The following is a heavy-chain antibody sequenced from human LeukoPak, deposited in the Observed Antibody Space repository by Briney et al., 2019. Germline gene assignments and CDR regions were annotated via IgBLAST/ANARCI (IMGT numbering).Heavy chain of an antibody. Sequence: GGSLRLSCAASGFTFSSYAMHWVRQAPGKGLEGVAVISYDGSNKYYADSVKGRFTISRDNSKNTLYLQMNSLRAEDTAVYYCARDQGYDFWSGGLGMDVWGQGTTVTVSS. D-gene: IGHD3-3*01. CDR2: ISYDGSNK. CDR1: GFTFSSYA. CDR3: ARDQGYDFWSGGLGMDV. J-gene: IGHJ6*02. V-gene: IGHV3-30-3*01.